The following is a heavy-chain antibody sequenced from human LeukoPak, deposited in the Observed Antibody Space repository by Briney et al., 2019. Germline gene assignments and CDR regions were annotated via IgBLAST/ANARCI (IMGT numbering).Heavy chain of an antibody. CDR3: ARDRVECGGSCYQEYFQH. D-gene: IGHD2-15*01. V-gene: IGHV1-2*02. CDR1: GYTFTGYY. CDR2: INPNSGVT. J-gene: IGHJ1*01. Sequence: ASVKVSCKASGYTFTGYYMHWVRRAPGQGLEWMGWINPNSGVTNYAQKFQGRVTMTRDTSISTAYMELSRLRSDDTAVYYCARDRVECGGSCYQEYFQHWGQGTLVTVYS.